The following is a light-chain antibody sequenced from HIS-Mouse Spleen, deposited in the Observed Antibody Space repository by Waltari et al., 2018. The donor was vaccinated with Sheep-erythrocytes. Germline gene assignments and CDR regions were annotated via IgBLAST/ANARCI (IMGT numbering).Light chain of an antibody. CDR2: QDS. V-gene: IGLV3-1*01. CDR3: QAWDSSTAWNVV. Sequence: SYALTQPPSVSVSPGPTPSIPCSGEKLGHKFACWYQQKPGQSPVLVIYQDSKRPSGIPERFSGSNSGNTATLTISGTQAMDEADYYCQAWDSSTAWNVVFGGGTKLTVL. J-gene: IGLJ2*01. CDR1: KLGHKF.